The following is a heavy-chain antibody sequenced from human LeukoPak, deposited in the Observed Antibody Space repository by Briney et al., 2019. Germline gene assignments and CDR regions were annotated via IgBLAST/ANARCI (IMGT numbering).Heavy chain of an antibody. V-gene: IGHV4-59*12. CDR2: IYYSGST. Sequence: SETLSLTCTVSGGSISSYYWSWIRQPPGKGLEWIGYIYYSGSTNYNPSLKSRVTISVDTSKNQFSLKLSSVTAADTAVYYCARGRFLEWLLTGYNWFDPWGQGTLVTVSS. CDR3: ARGRFLEWLLTGYNWFDP. D-gene: IGHD3-3*01. J-gene: IGHJ5*02. CDR1: GGSISSYY.